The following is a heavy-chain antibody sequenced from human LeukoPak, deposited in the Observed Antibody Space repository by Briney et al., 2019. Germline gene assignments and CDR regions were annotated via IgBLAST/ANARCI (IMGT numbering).Heavy chain of an antibody. Sequence: PSETLSLTCTVSGGSIRSSSYYWGWIRQPPGKGLEGIGSIHYSGSTYYNPSLKSRVTISVDTSKNQISLKLGSVTAADTAVYYCASFRGEVEISMIVVAVDHWGQGTLVTVSS. J-gene: IGHJ4*02. CDR3: ASFRGEVEISMIVVAVDH. CDR1: GGSIRSSSYY. V-gene: IGHV4-39*01. CDR2: IHYSGST. D-gene: IGHD3-22*01.